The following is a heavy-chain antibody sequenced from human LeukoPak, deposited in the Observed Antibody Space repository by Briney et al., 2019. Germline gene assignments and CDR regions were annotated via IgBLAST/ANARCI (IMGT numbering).Heavy chain of an antibody. CDR2: IWYDGTNK. D-gene: IGHD2-15*01. Sequence: GGSLRLSCAASGFTFNNYYIHWVRQAPGKGLEWVAVIWYDGTNKYYADSVKGRFTISRDKAKNSLYLQMNSLRAEDTAVYYCAGRVVVVVAASYYYYYGMDVWGQGTTVTVSS. CDR3: AGRVVVVVAASYYYYYGMDV. CDR1: GFTFNNYY. J-gene: IGHJ6*02. V-gene: IGHV3-33*08.